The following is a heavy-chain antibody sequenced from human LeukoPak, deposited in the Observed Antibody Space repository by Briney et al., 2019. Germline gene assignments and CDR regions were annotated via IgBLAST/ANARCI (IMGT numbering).Heavy chain of an antibody. CDR2: IHDSGST. CDR1: GESISSSNW. V-gene: IGHV4-4*02. J-gene: IGHJ4*02. Sequence: PSGTLSLTCAVSGESISSSNWWSWVRQPPGKGLEWIGYIHDSGSTNYNASLTSRVTLSVDTSKNQFSLKLSSVTAADTAMYYCARHVGKWGWDYWGQGTLVTVSS. CDR3: ARHVGKWGWDY. D-gene: IGHD3-16*01.